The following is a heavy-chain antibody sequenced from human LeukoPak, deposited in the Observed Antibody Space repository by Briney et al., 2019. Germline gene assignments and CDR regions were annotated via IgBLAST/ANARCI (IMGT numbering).Heavy chain of an antibody. CDR1: GFTISNYY. CDR2: IYTSGST. D-gene: IGHD5-12*01. Sequence: SETLSLTCTGSGFTISNYYWSWIRQPAGKGLEWIGRIYTSGSTNYNPSLKSRVTMSVDTSKNQFSLRLSSVTAADTAVYYCASSQWLASYYYYGMDVWGQGTTVTVSS. J-gene: IGHJ6*02. CDR3: ASSQWLASYYYYGMDV. V-gene: IGHV4-4*07.